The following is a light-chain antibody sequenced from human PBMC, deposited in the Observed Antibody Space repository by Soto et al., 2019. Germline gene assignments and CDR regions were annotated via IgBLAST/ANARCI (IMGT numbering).Light chain of an antibody. CDR3: QQRSNWPLT. CDR1: QSVSSY. J-gene: IGKJ4*01. CDR2: DAS. V-gene: IGKV3-11*01. Sequence: ELVLTQSPATLSSFPGDRVTLSCRASQSVSSYLAWYQQKPGQAPRLLIYDASNRATGIPARFSGSGSGTDFTLTISSLEPEDFAVYYCQQRSNWPLTFGGGTKVDI.